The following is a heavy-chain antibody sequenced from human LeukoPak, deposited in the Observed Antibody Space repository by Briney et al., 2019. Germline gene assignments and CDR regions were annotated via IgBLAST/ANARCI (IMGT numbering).Heavy chain of an antibody. CDR1: GGSFSGYY. CDR3: ASKGWLLGPQYYFDY. J-gene: IGHJ4*02. CDR2: INHSGST. D-gene: IGHD2-15*01. V-gene: IGHV4-34*01. Sequence: SETLSLTCAVYGGSFSGYYWSWIRQPPGKGLEWIGEINHSGSTNYNPSLKSRVTISVDTSKNQFSLKLSSVTAAVTAVYYCASKGWLLGPQYYFDYWGQGTLVTVSS.